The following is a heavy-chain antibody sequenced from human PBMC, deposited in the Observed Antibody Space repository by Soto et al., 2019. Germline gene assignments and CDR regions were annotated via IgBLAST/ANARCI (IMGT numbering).Heavy chain of an antibody. Sequence: GGSLRLSCAASGFTFSSYGMHWVRQAPGKGLEWVAVIWYDGSNKYYADSVKGRFTISRDNSKNTLYLQMNSLRAEDTAVYYCARPRVVVAATVTYYMNVWGKGTTVTVSS. CDR1: GFTFSSYG. CDR3: ARPRVVVAATVTYYMNV. CDR2: IWYDGSNK. D-gene: IGHD2-15*01. J-gene: IGHJ6*03. V-gene: IGHV3-33*01.